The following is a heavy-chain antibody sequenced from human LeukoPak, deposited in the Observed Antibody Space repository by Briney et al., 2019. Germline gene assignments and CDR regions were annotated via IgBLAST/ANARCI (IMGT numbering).Heavy chain of an antibody. Sequence: SVKVSCKAPGVTFNSYASSLVRLAPGQGLEWMGRIIPIFDRANYAEKFQGRVTITAHKSTSTAYMELSRLRSGDTAVYYCAITLYYNDNTGYYYGMGVWGQGTTVSVSS. D-gene: IGHD3-22*01. CDR2: IIPIFDRA. J-gene: IGHJ6*02. V-gene: IGHV1-69*04. CDR3: AITLYYNDNTGYYYGMGV. CDR1: GVTFNSYA.